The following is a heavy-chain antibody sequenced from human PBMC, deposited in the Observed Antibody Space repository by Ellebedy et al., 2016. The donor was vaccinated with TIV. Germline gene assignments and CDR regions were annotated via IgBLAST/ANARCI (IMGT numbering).Heavy chain of an antibody. J-gene: IGHJ5*02. V-gene: IGHV1-8*01. CDR1: GYTFTSYD. D-gene: IGHD5-12*01. Sequence: ASVKVSCKASGYTFTSYDINWVRQATGQGLEWMGWIVVGSGHTKYAQKLQGRITVTRGMSTSTAYMELHSLTPEDTAVYYCAAGRYSDGCCWYDPWGPGTLVTVSS. CDR2: IVVGSGHT. CDR3: AAGRYSDGCCWYDP.